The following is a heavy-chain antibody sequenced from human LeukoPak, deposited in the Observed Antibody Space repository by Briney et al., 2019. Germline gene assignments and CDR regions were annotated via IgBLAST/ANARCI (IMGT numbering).Heavy chain of an antibody. D-gene: IGHD4-17*01. CDR1: GGSISSGGYY. CDR2: IYYSGST. Sequence: SETLSLTCTVSGGSISSGGYYWSWIRQHPGKGLEWIGYIYYSGSTYYNPSLKSRVTISVDTSKNQFSLKLSSVTAADTAVYYCARGLYGDYVLSWFDPWGQGTLVTVSS. J-gene: IGHJ5*02. CDR3: ARGLYGDYVLSWFDP. V-gene: IGHV4-31*03.